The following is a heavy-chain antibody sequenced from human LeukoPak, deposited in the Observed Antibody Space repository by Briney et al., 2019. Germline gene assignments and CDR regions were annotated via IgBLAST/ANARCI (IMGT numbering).Heavy chain of an antibody. V-gene: IGHV3-74*01. D-gene: IGHD6-6*01. CDR1: GFSFSGHW. CDR2: ISPTGSTT. CDR3: ARGPNSNWSGLDF. Sequence: GGSLRLSCIASGFSFSGHWMHWARQLPGKGLVWVSRISPTGSTTSYADSVKGRFTVSRDNAKNTLYLQVNNLRAEDTAVYYYARGPNSNWSGLDFWGQGTLLTVSS. J-gene: IGHJ4*02.